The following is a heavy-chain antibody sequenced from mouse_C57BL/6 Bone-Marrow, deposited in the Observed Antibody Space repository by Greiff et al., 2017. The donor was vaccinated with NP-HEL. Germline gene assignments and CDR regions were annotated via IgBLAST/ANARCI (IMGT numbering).Heavy chain of an antibody. CDR1: GYTFTSYW. Sequence: VQLQQSGAELVKPGASVKVSCKASGYTFTSYWMHWVKQRPGQGLEWIGRINPSDSDTNYNQKFKGKATLPVDKSSSTAYMQLSSLTAEDSAVYYCAIYYYGSPLWAMDYWGQGTSVTVSS. CDR3: AIYYYGSPLWAMDY. V-gene: IGHV1-74*01. CDR2: INPSDSDT. J-gene: IGHJ4*01. D-gene: IGHD1-1*01.